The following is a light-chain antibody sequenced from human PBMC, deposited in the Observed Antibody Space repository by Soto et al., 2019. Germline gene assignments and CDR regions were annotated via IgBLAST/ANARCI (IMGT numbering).Light chain of an antibody. V-gene: IGLV2-14*01. CDR3: SSYTTSSTRV. J-gene: IGLJ1*01. CDR1: SSDVGIYKY. Sequence: QSVLTQPASVSGSPGQSITISCNGTSSDVGIYKYVSWYQQHPGKVPKLIIYEVTNRPSGVSNRFSGSKSGNTASLTISGLQAEDEADYYCSSYTTSSTRVFGPGTKFNVL. CDR2: EVT.